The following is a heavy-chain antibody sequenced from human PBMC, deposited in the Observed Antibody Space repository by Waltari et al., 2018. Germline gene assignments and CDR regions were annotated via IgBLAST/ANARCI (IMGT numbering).Heavy chain of an antibody. V-gene: IGHV1-69*12. J-gene: IGHJ4*02. D-gene: IGHD6-13*01. CDR2: IIPIIGIA. CDR3: ARAGSSWRFDY. CDR1: GGTFSSYA. Sequence: QVQLVQSGAEVKKPGSSVKVSCKASGGTFSSYAISWVRQDPGEGLEWMGGIIPIIGIANYAQKFQGRVTITADDSTGTAYRELSSLRSEDTAVYYCARAGSSWRFDYWGQGTLVTVSS.